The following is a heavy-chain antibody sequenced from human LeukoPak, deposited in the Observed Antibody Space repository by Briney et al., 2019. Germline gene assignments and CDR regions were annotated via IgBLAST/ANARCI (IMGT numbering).Heavy chain of an antibody. V-gene: IGHV3-7*01. CDR2: IKQDGSEK. J-gene: IGHJ4*02. Sequence: PGGSLRLSCAASGFTFSSYEMNWVRQAPGKGLEWVANIKQDGSEKYYVDSVKGRFTISRDNAKNSLYLQMNSLRAEDTAVYYCASTRLFSRGDYWGQGTLVTVSS. CDR1: GFTFSSYE. CDR3: ASTRLFSRGDY. D-gene: IGHD3-22*01.